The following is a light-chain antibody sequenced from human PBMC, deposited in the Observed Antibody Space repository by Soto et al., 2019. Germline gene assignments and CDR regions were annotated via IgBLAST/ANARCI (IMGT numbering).Light chain of an antibody. CDR1: QSLNIY. J-gene: IGKJ2*01. Sequence: IQMTQSPSSLSASVGDSVTVTCRASQSLNIYLNWYQQKPGKAPTLLIYGASSLQSGVPSRFTGGGSRTDFTLTISSLPPEDFATYYWQQSYRSPYTFGQGTKLEIK. CDR2: GAS. CDR3: QQSYRSPYT. V-gene: IGKV1-39*01.